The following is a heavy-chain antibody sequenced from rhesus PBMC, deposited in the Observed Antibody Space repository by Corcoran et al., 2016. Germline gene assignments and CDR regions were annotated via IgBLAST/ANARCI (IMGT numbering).Heavy chain of an antibody. V-gene: IGHV3-116*02. J-gene: IGHJ4*01. Sequence: EVRLVESGGGLVQPGGSLRLSCAASGFTFSDYYMSWVRQAPGKGPGWVGFIRNKPYGGTTEYAASVKGRITISRDDSKSIASLQMNSLKTEDTAVYYCASVSYYSLTYWGQGVLVTVSS. D-gene: IGHD3-16*01. CDR3: ASVSYYSLTY. CDR2: IRNKPYGGTT. CDR1: GFTFSDYY.